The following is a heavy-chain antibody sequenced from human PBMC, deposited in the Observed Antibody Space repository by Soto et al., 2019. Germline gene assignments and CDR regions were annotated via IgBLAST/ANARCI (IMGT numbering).Heavy chain of an antibody. V-gene: IGHV4-59*01. CDR1: GGSISSYD. J-gene: IGHJ4*02. D-gene: IGHD6-19*01. CDR2: ISYSGTT. CDR3: ARDQGGGWSNIDY. Sequence: TSETLSLTCTVSGGSISSYDWSWIRQPPGKGLEWIGYISYSGTTNYNPSLKSRVTISVDTSKNQFSLKLSSVTAADTAVYYCARDQGGGWSNIDYWGQGTLVTAPQ.